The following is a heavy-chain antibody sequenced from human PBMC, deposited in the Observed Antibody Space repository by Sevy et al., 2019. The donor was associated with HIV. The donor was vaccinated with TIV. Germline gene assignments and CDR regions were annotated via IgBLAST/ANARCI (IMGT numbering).Heavy chain of an antibody. Sequence: ASVKVSCKTSGYNFITYGISWVRQAPGQGLEWMGWISAYTGHTTYAQRLQDRVTMNTDTSTSTSGMELRSLRSDDTAVYYCARAVLQGAVIVITAYGMDVWGQGTTVTVSS. D-gene: IGHD3-16*01. CDR2: ISAYTGHT. CDR1: GYNFITYG. J-gene: IGHJ6*02. CDR3: ARAVLQGAVIVITAYGMDV. V-gene: IGHV1-18*01.